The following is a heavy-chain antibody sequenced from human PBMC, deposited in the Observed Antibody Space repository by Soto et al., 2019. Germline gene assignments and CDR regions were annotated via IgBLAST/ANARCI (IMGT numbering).Heavy chain of an antibody. D-gene: IGHD2-15*01. CDR1: GGSISSYY. CDR3: AREGGVVLGAFDI. V-gene: IGHV4-59*01. J-gene: IGHJ3*02. Sequence: SETLSLTCTVSGGSISSYYWSWIRQPPGKGLEWIGYIYYSGSTNYNPSLKSRVTISVDTSKNQFSLKLSSVTAADTAVYYCAREGGVVLGAFDIWGKGTMVTVSS. CDR2: IYYSGST.